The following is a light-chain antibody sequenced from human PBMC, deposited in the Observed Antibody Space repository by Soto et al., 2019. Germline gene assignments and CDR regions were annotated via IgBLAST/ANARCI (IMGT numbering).Light chain of an antibody. CDR3: QQYNTYPWT. CDR1: QGISIN. CDR2: AAS. J-gene: IGKJ1*01. Sequence: DIQITQSPSSLSSSVGDRVTITCRAIQGISINLGWFQQKPGKAPKSLIYAASTLQSRVPSRFSGSGSGTNFTLIISSLQPEDFASYYCQQYNTYPWTFGQGTKVDIK. V-gene: IGKV1-16*01.